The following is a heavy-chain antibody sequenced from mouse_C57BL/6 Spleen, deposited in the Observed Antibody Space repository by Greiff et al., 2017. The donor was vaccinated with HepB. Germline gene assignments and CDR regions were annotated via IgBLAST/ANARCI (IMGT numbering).Heavy chain of an antibody. J-gene: IGHJ3*01. Sequence: VQLKESVAELVRPGASVKLSCTASGFNIKNTYMHWVKQRPEQGLEWIGRIDPANGNTKYAPKFQGKATITADTSSNTAYLQLSSLTSEDNAIYYCARYWGLRPPWFAYWGQGTLVTVSA. V-gene: IGHV14-3*01. CDR2: IDPANGNT. CDR3: ARYWGLRPPWFAY. D-gene: IGHD2-4*01. CDR1: GFNIKNTY.